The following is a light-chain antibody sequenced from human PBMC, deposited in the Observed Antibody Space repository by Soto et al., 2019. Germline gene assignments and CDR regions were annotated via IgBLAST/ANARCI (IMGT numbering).Light chain of an antibody. Sequence: QSVLTQPASVSGSPGQSITISCTGTSSYVGGYNYVSWYQQHPGKAPKLVIYDVSNRPSGVSNRFSGSKSGNTASLTISGLQAEDEADYYCSSYTSSSTYVFGTGTKSPS. CDR2: DVS. V-gene: IGLV2-14*01. CDR3: SSYTSSSTYV. CDR1: SSYVGGYNY. J-gene: IGLJ1*01.